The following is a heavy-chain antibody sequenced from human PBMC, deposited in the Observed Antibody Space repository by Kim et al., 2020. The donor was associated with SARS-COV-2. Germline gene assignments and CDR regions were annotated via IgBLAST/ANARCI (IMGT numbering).Heavy chain of an antibody. J-gene: IGHJ4*02. CDR2: ISSSGSNK. Sequence: GGSLRLSCAASGFTFSGYSMNWVRQAPGKGLEWVSFISSSGSNKYYADSVKGRFTISRDNAKNSLYLQMNSLRDEDTAIYYCARPGYGSGSYGYWGQGTLVTVSS. D-gene: IGHD3-10*01. CDR1: GFTFSGYS. CDR3: ARPGYGSGSYGY. V-gene: IGHV3-48*02.